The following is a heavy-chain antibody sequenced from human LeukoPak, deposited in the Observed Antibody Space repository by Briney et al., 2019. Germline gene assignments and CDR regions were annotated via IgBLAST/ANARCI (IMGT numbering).Heavy chain of an antibody. Sequence: GSLRLSCAASGFTFSSYWMSWVRQAPGKGLEWVANIKQDGGEKYYVDSVKGRFTISRDNAKNSLYLQMNSLRAEDTAVYYCARDQVGHGDYDSSGYYYYYYYYMDVWGKGTTVTVSS. CDR3: ARDQVGHGDYDSSGYYYYYYYYMDV. CDR1: GFTFSSYW. V-gene: IGHV3-7*01. D-gene: IGHD3-22*01. J-gene: IGHJ6*03. CDR2: IKQDGGEK.